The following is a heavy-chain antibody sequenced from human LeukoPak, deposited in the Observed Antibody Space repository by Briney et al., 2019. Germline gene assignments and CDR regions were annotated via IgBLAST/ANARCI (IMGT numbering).Heavy chain of an antibody. CDR2: ISSDGSSI. V-gene: IGHV3-74*01. CDR1: GFTFSNYW. Sequence: GGSLRLSCAASGFTFSNYWMHWVRQAPGKGLVWVSRISSDGSSIYYADSVKGRFTISRDSAKNTLYLQMNSLRAEDTAVYYCVRGGNWVNNWFDPWGQGTLVTVSS. J-gene: IGHJ5*02. D-gene: IGHD7-27*01. CDR3: VRGGNWVNNWFDP.